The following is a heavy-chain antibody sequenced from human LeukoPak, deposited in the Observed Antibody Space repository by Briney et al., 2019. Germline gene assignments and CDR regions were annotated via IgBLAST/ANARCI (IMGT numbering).Heavy chain of an antibody. CDR2: IYYSGST. D-gene: IGHD5-18*01. J-gene: IGHJ4*02. V-gene: IGHV4-31*03. Sequence: SQTLSLTCTVSGGSISSGGYYWSWIRQHPGKGLEWIGYIYYSGSTYYNPSLKSRVTISVDTSKNQFPPKLSSVTAADTAVYYCATVDTAMPYYFDYWGQGTLVTVSS. CDR3: ATVDTAMPYYFDY. CDR1: GGSISSGGYY.